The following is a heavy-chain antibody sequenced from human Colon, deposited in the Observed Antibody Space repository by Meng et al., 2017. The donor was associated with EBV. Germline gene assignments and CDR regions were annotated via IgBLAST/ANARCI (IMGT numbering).Heavy chain of an antibody. D-gene: IGHD3-10*01. Sequence: QGQLQESGPGLVKASETLSRTCTVSGDPVATGRYYWSWIRQPPGKGLEWIAYIYYIGGTNYNPSLKSRLTISLDTSKNQFSLSLRSVTAADTAVYYCARVSGRSFDPWGQGTLVTVSS. CDR2: IYYIGGT. CDR1: GDPVATGRYY. CDR3: ARVSGRSFDP. V-gene: IGHV4-61*01. J-gene: IGHJ5*02.